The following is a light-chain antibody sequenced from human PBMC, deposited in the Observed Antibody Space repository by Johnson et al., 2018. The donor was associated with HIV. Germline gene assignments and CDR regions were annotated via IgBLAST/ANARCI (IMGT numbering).Light chain of an antibody. J-gene: IGLJ1*01. CDR3: GTWDNSLSANV. CDR2: DNN. Sequence: QPVLTQPPSVSAAPGQKVTISCSGSSSNIGNNYVSWYQHLPGAAPKLLIYDNNKRPSGIPDRFSGSKSGTSATLGITGLQTGDEADYYCGTWDNSLSANVVGTGTKVTVL. CDR1: SSNIGNNY. V-gene: IGLV1-51*01.